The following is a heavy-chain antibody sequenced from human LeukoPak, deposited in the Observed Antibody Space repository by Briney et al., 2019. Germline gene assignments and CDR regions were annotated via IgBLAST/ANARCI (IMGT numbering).Heavy chain of an antibody. J-gene: IGHJ5*02. V-gene: IGHV4-59*01. Sequence: SETLSLTCTVSGGSISSYYWSWIRQPPGKGLEWIGYIYYSGSTNYNPSLKSRVTISVDTSKNQFSLKLSSVTAADTAVYYCARYGGGSASWSLWWLDPWGQGTLVTVSS. CDR3: ARYGGGSASWSLWWLDP. D-gene: IGHD6-13*01. CDR2: IYYSGST. CDR1: GGSISSYY.